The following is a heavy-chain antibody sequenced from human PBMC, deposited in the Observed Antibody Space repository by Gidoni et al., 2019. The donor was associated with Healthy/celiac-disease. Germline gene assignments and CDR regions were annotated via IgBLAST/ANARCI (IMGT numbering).Heavy chain of an antibody. D-gene: IGHD3-3*01. CDR3: LFLEWSKGDFDY. CDR2: ISYDGSNK. J-gene: IGHJ4*02. V-gene: IGHV3-30-3*01. CDR1: GFTFSSYA. Sequence: QVQLVESGGGVVQPGRSLRLSCAASGFTFSSYAMHWVRQAPGKGLEWVAVISYDGSNKYYADSVKGRFTISRDNSKNTLYLQMNSLRAEDTAVYYCLFLEWSKGDFDYWGQGTLGHRLL.